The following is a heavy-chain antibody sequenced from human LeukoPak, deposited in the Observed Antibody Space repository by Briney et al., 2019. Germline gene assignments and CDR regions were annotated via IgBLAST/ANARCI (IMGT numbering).Heavy chain of an antibody. J-gene: IGHJ6*03. V-gene: IGHV4-39*01. Sequence: PSETLSLTCTVFGGSISSSSYYWAWIRQPPGKGLEWIGSIYQTGSTYYNPSLKSRVTISVDTSKNQFSLKLSSVTAADTAVYYCAKGGGYEAQYYYYYLDVWGKGTTVTISS. CDR1: GGSISSSSYY. CDR3: AKGGGYEAQYYYYYLDV. D-gene: IGHD5-12*01. CDR2: IYQTGST.